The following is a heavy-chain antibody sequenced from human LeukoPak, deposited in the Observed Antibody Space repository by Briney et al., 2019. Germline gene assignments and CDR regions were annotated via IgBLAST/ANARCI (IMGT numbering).Heavy chain of an antibody. CDR1: GYTFTGYY. D-gene: IGHD6-25*01. CDR2: INPNSGGT. V-gene: IGHV1-2*02. J-gene: IGHJ6*03. CDR3: ARDGERRPLGYYYYMDV. Sequence: ASVKVSCKASGYTFTGYYMHWVRQAPGQGLEWMGWINPNSGGTNYAQKFQGRVTMTRDTSISTAYMELSRLRSDDTAVYYCARDGERRPLGYYYYMDVWGKGTTVTVSS.